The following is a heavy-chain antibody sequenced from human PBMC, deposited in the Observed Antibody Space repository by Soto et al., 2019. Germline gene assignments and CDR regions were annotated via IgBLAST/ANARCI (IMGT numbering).Heavy chain of an antibody. Sequence: GSLRLSCAASGLTFNRYWMHWVRHAPGKGLVWVSHINTDGTNSNYADSVKGRFTISRDNAKSTLFLQMNSLRDEDTAVYYCAREFCSGGNCYTYYFDPWGQGIPVAVSS. CDR3: AREFCSGGNCYTYYFDP. D-gene: IGHD2-15*01. CDR2: INTDGTNS. J-gene: IGHJ5*02. V-gene: IGHV3-74*01. CDR1: GLTFNRYW.